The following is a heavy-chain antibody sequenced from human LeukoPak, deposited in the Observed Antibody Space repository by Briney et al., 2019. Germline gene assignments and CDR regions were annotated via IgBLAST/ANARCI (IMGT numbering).Heavy chain of an antibody. D-gene: IGHD3-16*01. CDR2: IYTSGST. J-gene: IGHJ6*03. CDR3: ARHVGGGGSYSDYMDV. Sequence: SETLSLTCTVSGGSISSYYWSWIRQPAGKGLEWIGRIYTSGSTNYNPSLKSRVTMSVDTSKNQFSLKLSSVTAADTAGYYCARHVGGGGSYSDYMDVWGKGTTVTVSS. V-gene: IGHV4-4*07. CDR1: GGSISSYY.